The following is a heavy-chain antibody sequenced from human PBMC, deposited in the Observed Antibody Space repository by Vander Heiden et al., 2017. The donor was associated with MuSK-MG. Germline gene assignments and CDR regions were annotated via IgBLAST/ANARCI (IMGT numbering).Heavy chain of an antibody. V-gene: IGHV3-30*18. J-gene: IGHJ4*02. D-gene: IGHD2-21*01. CDR1: GFPLSNFG. Sequence: QVQLVESGGGVVQPGWSLRLSCAASGFPLSNFGMHWVRQAPGKGLEWVAVISYDGSDKDYADSVKGRFTISRDNSKNTLYLQMHSLRGEDTAVYHCTKDHRLYSSPPGYWGQGTLVTVSS. CDR2: ISYDGSDK. CDR3: TKDHRLYSSPPGY.